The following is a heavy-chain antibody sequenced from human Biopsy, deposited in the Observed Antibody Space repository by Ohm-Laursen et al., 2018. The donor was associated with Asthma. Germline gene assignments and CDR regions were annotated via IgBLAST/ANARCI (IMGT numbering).Heavy chain of an antibody. V-gene: IGHV1-69*01. J-gene: IGHJ6*02. CDR2: IMTVFGTT. Sequence: SSVQVSCKAPGGTFSNFAISWVRQAPGQGLEWLGGIMTVFGTTNYAQKFQGRVTITADESTSTAYMEVTSLRSEDTAIYYCARCQVGYSSGWSLLLKKIYYSGMDVWGQGTAVTVSS. CDR3: ARCQVGYSSGWSLLLKKIYYSGMDV. CDR1: GGTFSNFA. D-gene: IGHD6-19*01.